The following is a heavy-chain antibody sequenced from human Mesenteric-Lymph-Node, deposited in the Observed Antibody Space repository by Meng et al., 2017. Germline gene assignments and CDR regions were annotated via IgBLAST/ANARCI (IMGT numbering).Heavy chain of an antibody. CDR1: GYTFTSYY. V-gene: IGHV1-46*01. CDR3: ARDVFYYYDSSGYEFDY. CDR2: INPSGGST. D-gene: IGHD3-22*01. Sequence: ASVKVSCKASGYTFTSYYMHWVRQAPGQGLEWMGIINPSGGSTSYAQKFQGRVTMTRDTSTSTAYMELRSLRSDDTAVYYCARDVFYYYDSSGYEFDYWGQGTLVTVSS. J-gene: IGHJ4*02.